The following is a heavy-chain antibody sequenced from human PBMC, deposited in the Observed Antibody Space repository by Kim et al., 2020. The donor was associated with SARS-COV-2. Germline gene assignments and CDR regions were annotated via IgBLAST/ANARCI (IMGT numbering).Heavy chain of an antibody. CDR3: ARDSAPRIQLWYGNYYYYGMDV. V-gene: IGHV3-30*04. Sequence: GGSLRLSCAASGFTFSSYAMHWVRQAPGKGLEWVAVISYDGSNKYYADSVKGRFTISRDNSKNTLYLQMNSLRAEDTAVYYCARDSAPRIQLWYGNYYYYGMDVWGQGTTVTVSS. D-gene: IGHD5-18*01. CDR1: GFTFSSYA. J-gene: IGHJ6*02. CDR2: ISYDGSNK.